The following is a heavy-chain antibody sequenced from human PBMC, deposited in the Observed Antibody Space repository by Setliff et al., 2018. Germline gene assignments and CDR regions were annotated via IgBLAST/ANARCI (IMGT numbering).Heavy chain of an antibody. CDR2: IDKDGSST. J-gene: IGHJ4*02. V-gene: IGHV3-74*01. CDR1: GFRISFREYW. CDR3: TREHTPWVGASHHDC. Sequence: GGSLRLSCAAPGFRISFREYWMFWVRQAPGKGLEWVARIDKDGSSTVYADSVKGRFTISRDNVKKMLYLQMDSLRTEDTAVYYCTREHTPWVGASHHDCWGQGTQVTVSS. D-gene: IGHD1-26*01.